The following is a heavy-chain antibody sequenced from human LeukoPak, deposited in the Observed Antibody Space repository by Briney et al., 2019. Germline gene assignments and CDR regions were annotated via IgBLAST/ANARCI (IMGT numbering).Heavy chain of an antibody. CDR3: ARSLGYCSSTSCPNWFDP. CDR2: NYYSGST. D-gene: IGHD2-2*01. Sequence: ASETLSLTCTVSGGSISSYYWSWIRQPPGKGLEWIGYNYYSGSTNYNPSLRSRVTISVDTSKNQFSLKLSSVTAADTAVYYCARSLGYCSSTSCPNWFDPWGQGTLVTVSS. V-gene: IGHV4-59*01. CDR1: GGSISSYY. J-gene: IGHJ5*02.